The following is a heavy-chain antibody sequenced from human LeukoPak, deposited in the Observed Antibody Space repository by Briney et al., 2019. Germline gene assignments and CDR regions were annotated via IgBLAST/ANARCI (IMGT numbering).Heavy chain of an antibody. V-gene: IGHV1-2*06. Sequence: ASVTVSCTSSGYTFTGYYMHWVRQAPGHGLEWVGRINPNRGGTNYAQKFQGRVTMTGDTSISTAYMELSSLRSDDTAVYYCARLSTIGDSSGYFVNWGQGTLVTVSS. D-gene: IGHD3-22*01. CDR3: ARLSTIGDSSGYFVN. J-gene: IGHJ4*02. CDR1: GYTFTGYY. CDR2: INPNRGGT.